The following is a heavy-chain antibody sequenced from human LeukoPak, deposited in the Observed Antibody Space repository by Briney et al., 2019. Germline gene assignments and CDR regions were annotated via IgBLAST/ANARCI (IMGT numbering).Heavy chain of an antibody. Sequence: SETLSLTCTVSGGSISSYYWSWLRQPAGKGLEWIGRIYTSGSTNYNPSLKSRVTMSVDTSKNQFSLKLSSVTAADTAVYYCARDTMITFGGVIVNLFDYWGQGTLVTVSS. V-gene: IGHV4-4*07. D-gene: IGHD3-16*02. J-gene: IGHJ4*02. CDR3: ARDTMITFGGVIVNLFDY. CDR1: GGSISSYY. CDR2: IYTSGST.